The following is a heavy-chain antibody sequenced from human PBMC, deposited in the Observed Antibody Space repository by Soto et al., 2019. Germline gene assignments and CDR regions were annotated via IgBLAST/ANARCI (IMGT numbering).Heavy chain of an antibody. CDR3: ARDLHNAKYSSSWTRWFDP. V-gene: IGHV3-11*01. Sequence: QVQLVESGGGLVKPGGSLRLSCAASGFTFSDYYMSWIRQAPGKGLEWVSYISSSGSTIYYADSVKGRFTISRDNAKNSLSLQMNSLRAEDTAVYYCARDLHNAKYSSSWTRWFDPWGQGTLVTVSS. CDR2: ISSSGSTI. CDR1: GFTFSDYY. J-gene: IGHJ5*02. D-gene: IGHD6-13*01.